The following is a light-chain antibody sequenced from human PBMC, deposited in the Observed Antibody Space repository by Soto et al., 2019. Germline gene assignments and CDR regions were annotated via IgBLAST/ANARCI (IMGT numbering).Light chain of an antibody. V-gene: IGKV3-15*01. CDR2: DAF. Sequence: EKVMTQSPATLSVSPGERATLSCRASQNVKSRLAWYQQKPGQAPRLLIYDAFTRATGIPARFSGSASGTEFTLTISSLQSEDFAVYYCQPYDEWPLTLGGRTNVDIK. CDR1: QNVKSR. CDR3: QPYDEWPLT. J-gene: IGKJ4*01.